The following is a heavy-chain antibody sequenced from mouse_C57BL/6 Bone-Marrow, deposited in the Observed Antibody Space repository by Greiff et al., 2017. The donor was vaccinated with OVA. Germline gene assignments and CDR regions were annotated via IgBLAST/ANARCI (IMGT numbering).Heavy chain of an antibody. CDR1: GFSLTSYG. Sequence: QVQLQQSGPGLVQPSQSLSITCTVSGFSLTSYGVHWVRQSPGKGLEWLGVIWSGGSTDYNAAFIYRLSISEDNSKSQVIFKMNRLPAYDTAIYYCASYDYDDYDAMDYWGQGTLVTVSS. J-gene: IGHJ4*01. CDR3: ASYDYDDYDAMDY. V-gene: IGHV2-2*01. D-gene: IGHD2-4*01. CDR2: IWSGGST.